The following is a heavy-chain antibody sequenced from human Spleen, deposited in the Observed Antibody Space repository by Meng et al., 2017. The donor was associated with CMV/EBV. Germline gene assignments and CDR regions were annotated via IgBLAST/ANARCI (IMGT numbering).Heavy chain of an antibody. CDR1: GYPFAGYY. V-gene: IGHV1-2*02. J-gene: IGHJ4*02. CDR3: ARVGSGPGGIDY. D-gene: IGHD3-10*01. Sequence: ASVKVSGKASGYPFAGYYIRWLRQAPGQSLEWMGWIFPHTGATGYAEHFQGRVTMTRDTSVSTAYMEVSRVRFDDTAVYYCARVGSGPGGIDYWGRGTLVTVSS. CDR2: IFPHTGAT.